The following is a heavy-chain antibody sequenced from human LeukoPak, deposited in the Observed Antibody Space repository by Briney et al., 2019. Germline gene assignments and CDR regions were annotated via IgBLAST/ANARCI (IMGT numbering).Heavy chain of an antibody. D-gene: IGHD3-22*01. Sequence: VASVKVSCKASGYTFTGYYMHWVRQAPGQGLEWMGWINPNSGGTNYAQKLQGRVTMTTDTSTSTAYMELRSLRSDDTAVYYCARWPYYYDSSGSPADYWGQGTLVTVSS. CDR2: INPNSGGT. CDR3: ARWPYYYDSSGSPADY. J-gene: IGHJ4*02. CDR1: GYTFTGYY. V-gene: IGHV1-2*02.